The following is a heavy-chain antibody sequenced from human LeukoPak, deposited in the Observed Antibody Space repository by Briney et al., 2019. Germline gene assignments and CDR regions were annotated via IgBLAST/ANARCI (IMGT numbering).Heavy chain of an antibody. CDR2: INPSGGST. CDR3: ARARLTPHGFDY. V-gene: IGHV1-46*01. Sequence: ASVKVSCKASGYTFTSYYMHWVRQAPGQGLEWMGIINPSGGSTSYAQKFQGRVTMTTDTSTSTAYMELRSLRSDDTAVYYCARARLTPHGFDYWGQGTLVTVSS. D-gene: IGHD4/OR15-4a*01. CDR1: GYTFTSYY. J-gene: IGHJ4*02.